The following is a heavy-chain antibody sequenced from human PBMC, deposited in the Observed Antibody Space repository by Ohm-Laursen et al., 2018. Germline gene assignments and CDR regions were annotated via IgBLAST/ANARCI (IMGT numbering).Heavy chain of an antibody. CDR3: ARSDNDYGDCEQYFDY. CDR1: GFTFSTYG. Sequence: SLRLSCAASGFTFSTYGMNWVRLAPGKGLEWVSSISSSSSYIYYADSVKGRFTISRDNAKNSLYLQMNSLRAEDTAVYYCARSDNDYGDCEQYFDYWGQGTLVTVSS. D-gene: IGHD4-17*01. J-gene: IGHJ4*02. V-gene: IGHV3-21*01. CDR2: ISSSSSYI.